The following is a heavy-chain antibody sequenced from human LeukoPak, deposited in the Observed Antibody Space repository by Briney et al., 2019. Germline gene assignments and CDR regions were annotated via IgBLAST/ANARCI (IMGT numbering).Heavy chain of an antibody. D-gene: IGHD3-10*01. CDR1: GFTFVTFNTYA. J-gene: IGHJ4*02. Sequence: GGSLRLSCAASGFTFVTFNTYAMNWVRQAPGKGLEWVSSISGSAITTYYADSVKGRFAISRDNSKNTLYLQMTSLRAEDTAVYYCAKDQRFGDLDDYRGQGTLVTVSS. CDR3: AKDQRFGDLDDY. V-gene: IGHV3-23*01. CDR2: ISGSAITT.